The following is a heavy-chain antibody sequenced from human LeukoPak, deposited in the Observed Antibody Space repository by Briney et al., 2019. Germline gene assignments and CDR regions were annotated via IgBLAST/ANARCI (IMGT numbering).Heavy chain of an antibody. CDR1: GGSIRSYY. D-gene: IGHD3-10*01. Sequence: SETLSLTCTVSGGSIRSYYWSWIRQPPGKGLEWVGYIYYSGSPNYNPSLKSRVTTSIDTSRNQFSLKLSSVTAADMAVYYCARVLKFYYSSGSYSYYFDYWGRGTLVTVSS. CDR2: IYYSGSP. CDR3: ARVLKFYYSSGSYSYYFDY. V-gene: IGHV4-59*01. J-gene: IGHJ4*02.